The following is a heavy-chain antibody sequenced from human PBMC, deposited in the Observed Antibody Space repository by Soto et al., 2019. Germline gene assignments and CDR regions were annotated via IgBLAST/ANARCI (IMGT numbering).Heavy chain of an antibody. Sequence: GASVKVSSKAPGGTFSSYAISWVQQAPGKGLEWMGGIIPIFGTANYAQKFQGRVTITADESTTKAYMELSSLRSEDTAVFYCEKMDDYGDSRGVFAYWGKGTLVTVSS. CDR3: EKMDDYGDSRGVFAY. CDR1: GGTFSSYA. V-gene: IGHV1-69*13. CDR2: IIPIFGTA. J-gene: IGHJ4*02. D-gene: IGHD4-17*01.